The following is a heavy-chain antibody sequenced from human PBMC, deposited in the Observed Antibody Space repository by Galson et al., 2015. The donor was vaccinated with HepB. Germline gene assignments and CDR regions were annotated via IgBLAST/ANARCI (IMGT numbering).Heavy chain of an antibody. V-gene: IGHV1-24*01. CDR3: ATAHVTTFGNGWGRHDAADI. CDR1: GYTLTKLS. D-gene: IGHD3-3*01. Sequence: SVKVSCKASGYTLTKLSINWVRQAPGQGLEWMGGFDPEDGETIYAQKFQGRVTMTEDTSTDTAYMELSSLRSEDTAAYYCATAHVTTFGNGWGRHDAADIWDQATVVTVSS. CDR2: FDPEDGET. J-gene: IGHJ3*02.